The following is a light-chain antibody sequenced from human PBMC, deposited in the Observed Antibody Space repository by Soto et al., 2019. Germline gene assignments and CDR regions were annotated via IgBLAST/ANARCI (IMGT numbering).Light chain of an antibody. Sequence: QSALTQPPSASGSPGQSVTISCTGTSNDVGGYNFVSWYQHHPGKAPKLMIYEVSKRPSGVPDRFSGSKSGNTASLTVSGLQAEDEADYYCSSYAGNKVFGGGTKLTVL. CDR3: SSYAGNKV. J-gene: IGLJ2*01. V-gene: IGLV2-8*01. CDR2: EVS. CDR1: SNDVGGYNF.